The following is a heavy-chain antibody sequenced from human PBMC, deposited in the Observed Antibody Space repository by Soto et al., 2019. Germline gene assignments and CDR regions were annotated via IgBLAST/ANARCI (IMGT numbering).Heavy chain of an antibody. CDR3: AKARFRDSSMFLLDF. CDR2: ISGSGGST. CDR1: GFTFSSYA. Sequence: PGGSLRLSCAASGFTFSSYAMSWVRQAPGKGLEWVSAISGSGGSTYYADSVKGRFTISRDNSKNTLYLQMNSLRAEDTAVYYFAKARFRDSSMFLLDFWGQGTLVTVSS. J-gene: IGHJ4*02. V-gene: IGHV3-23*01. D-gene: IGHD6-19*01.